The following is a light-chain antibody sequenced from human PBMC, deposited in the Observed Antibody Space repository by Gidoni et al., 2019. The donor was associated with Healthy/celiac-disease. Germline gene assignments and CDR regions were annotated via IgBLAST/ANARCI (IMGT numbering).Light chain of an antibody. CDR2: WAS. CDR3: QQYYNTPLT. J-gene: IGKJ4*01. CDR1: QSVLYRSNNKNY. V-gene: IGKV4-1*01. Sequence: DIVMTQSPDSLSVSLGERATIYCKSSQSVLYRSNNKNYLAWYQQKPGQPPKMLIYWASTREAGVPDRISGSGSGTDFTLTISSLQADDVTVYYCQQYYNTPLTFGGGTKVEIK.